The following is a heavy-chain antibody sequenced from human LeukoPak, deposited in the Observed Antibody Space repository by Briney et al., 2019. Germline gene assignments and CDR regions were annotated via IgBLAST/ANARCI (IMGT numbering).Heavy chain of an antibody. D-gene: IGHD3-22*01. J-gene: IGHJ4*02. CDR2: ISGSCDFT. CDR1: GFTFSSYA. V-gene: IGHV3-23*01. Sequence: GGSLRLSCTASGFTFSSYAMSWVRQAPGKGLEWVSGISGSCDFTYYADSVKGRFTISRDNSKNTLYLQMNSLTAEDTAVYYCAKSNLRVVVNWGQGTLVTVSS. CDR3: AKSNLRVVVN.